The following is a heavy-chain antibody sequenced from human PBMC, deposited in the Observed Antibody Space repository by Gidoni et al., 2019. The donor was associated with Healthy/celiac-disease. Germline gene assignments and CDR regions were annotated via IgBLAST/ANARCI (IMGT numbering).Heavy chain of an antibody. D-gene: IGHD6-6*01. V-gene: IGHV3-13*01. CDR2: IGTAGDT. CDR1: GFTFSSYD. J-gene: IGHJ4*02. Sequence: EVQLGESGGGLVQPGGSLRLSCDASGFTFSSYDMRGVRQATGKGLEWVSAIGTAGDTYYPGSVKGRFTISRENAKNSLYLQMNSLRAGDTAVYYCARAPRYSSSSTEFDYWGQGTLVTVSS. CDR3: ARAPRYSSSSTEFDY.